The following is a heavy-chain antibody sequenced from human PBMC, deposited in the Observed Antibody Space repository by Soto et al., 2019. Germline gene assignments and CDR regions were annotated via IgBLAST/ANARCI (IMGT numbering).Heavy chain of an antibody. CDR1: GGSVSRDNW. CDR3: ARGAGYCSSTSCQRAPGPLAY. J-gene: IGHJ4*02. Sequence: SETLSLTCGVSGGSVSRDNWWSWVRQPPGKGLEWIGEIHHSGSTNYSPFLKSRVTMSLDKPRDQFPLMLSSVTAAERAVYYCARGAGYCSSTSCQRAPGPLAYWGQGTLVTVSS. V-gene: IGHV4-4*02. D-gene: IGHD2-2*01. CDR2: IHHSGST.